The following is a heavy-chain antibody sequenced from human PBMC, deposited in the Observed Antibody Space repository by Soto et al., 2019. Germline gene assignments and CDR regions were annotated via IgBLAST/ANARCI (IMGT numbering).Heavy chain of an antibody. D-gene: IGHD3-16*01. V-gene: IGHV3-72*01. CDR2: TKNKANSYTT. CDR3: TIEGAYPGPDFDY. Sequence: GGSLRLSRAASGFTFCCRYMDLVRPSQGKGLEWVGRTKNKANSYTTEYAASVKGRFTISRDDSRNSVYLQMNSLKTDDTAVYYCTIEGAYPGPDFDYWGQGTLVTVSS. J-gene: IGHJ4*02. CDR1: GFTFCCRY.